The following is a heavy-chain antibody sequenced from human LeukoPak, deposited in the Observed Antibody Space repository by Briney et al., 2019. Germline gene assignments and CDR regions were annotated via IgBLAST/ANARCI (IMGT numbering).Heavy chain of an antibody. D-gene: IGHD2-2*01. J-gene: IGHJ5*02. V-gene: IGHV3-23*01. CDR3: AKGGYCSSTSCYVGWFDP. CDR1: GFTSSSYV. Sequence: GGSLRLSCAASGFTSSSYVMNWVRQAPGKGLEWASGISGGGGSTYYADSVKGRFTISRDNSKNTLFLQLNSLRAEATAVYYCAKGGYCSSTSCYVGWFDPWGQGTLVTVSS. CDR2: ISGGGGST.